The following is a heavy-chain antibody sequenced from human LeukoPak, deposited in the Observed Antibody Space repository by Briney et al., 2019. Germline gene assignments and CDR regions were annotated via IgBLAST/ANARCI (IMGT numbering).Heavy chain of an antibody. CDR3: AKSPSYCSSTSCLAFDI. CDR2: ISYDGSNK. V-gene: IGHV3-30*18. CDR1: GFTFSSYG. J-gene: IGHJ3*02. D-gene: IGHD2-2*01. Sequence: PGRSLRLSCAASGFTFSSYGMHWVRQAPGKGLEWVAVISYDGSNKYYADSVKGRFTISRDNSKSTLYLQMNSLRAEDTAVYYCAKSPSYCSSTSCLAFDIWGQGTMVTVSS.